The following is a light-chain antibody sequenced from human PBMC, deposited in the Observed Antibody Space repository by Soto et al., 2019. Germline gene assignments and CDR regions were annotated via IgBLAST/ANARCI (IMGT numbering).Light chain of an antibody. CDR1: SSDVGGYNY. CDR3: SSFTSAYTLV. V-gene: IGLV2-14*01. J-gene: IGLJ1*01. CDR2: EVS. Sequence: QSALTQPASVSGSAGQSIAISCTGTSSDVGGYNYVSWYQQHPGKAPKLLLSEVSKRPSGVSDRFSGSKSGNTASLTISGLQTQDEADYYCSSFTSAYTLVFGTGTKGTVL.